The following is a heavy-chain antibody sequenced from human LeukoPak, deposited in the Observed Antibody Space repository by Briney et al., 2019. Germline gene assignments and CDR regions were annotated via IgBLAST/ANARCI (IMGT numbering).Heavy chain of an antibody. D-gene: IGHD3-3*01. J-gene: IGHJ1*01. CDR1: GYTFSGYY. CDR3: ATSYYDFWSYSSEYFQH. V-gene: IGHV1-2*02. Sequence: GASVKVSCKASGYTFSGYYMHWVRQAPGQGLEWMGWINPNSGGTKYAQKFQGRVTMTRDTSISTAYMELSRLRSDDTAVYYCATSYYDFWSYSSEYFQHWGQGTPGHRLL. CDR2: INPNSGGT.